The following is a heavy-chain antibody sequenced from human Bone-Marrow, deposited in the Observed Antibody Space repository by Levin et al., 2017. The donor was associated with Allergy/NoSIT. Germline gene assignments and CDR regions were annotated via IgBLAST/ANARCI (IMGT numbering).Heavy chain of an antibody. CDR1: GFTFDDYG. V-gene: IGHV3-20*01. J-gene: IGHJ2*01. CDR3: ARRHDYGDFSWYFDL. Sequence: GESLKISCAASGFTFDDYGMSWVRQAPGKGLEWVSGINWNGGSTGYADSVKGRFTISRDNAKNSLYLQMNSLRAEDTALYHCARRHDYGDFSWYFDLWGRGTLVTVSS. CDR2: INWNGGST. D-gene: IGHD4-17*01.